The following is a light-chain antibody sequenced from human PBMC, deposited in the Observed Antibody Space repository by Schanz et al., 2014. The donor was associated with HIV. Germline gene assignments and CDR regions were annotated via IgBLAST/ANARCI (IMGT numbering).Light chain of an antibody. J-gene: IGLJ3*02. CDR2: GNT. CDR1: RSNIGAGYD. V-gene: IGLV1-40*01. CDR3: QSFDSSLNGVV. Sequence: QSVLTQPPSVSGAPGQRVTISCTGSRSNIGAGYDVHWYQHLPGTAPKLLIYGNTNRPSGVPDRFSGSKSGSSASLAISGLQADDEADYFCQSFDSSLNGVVFGGGTKLTVL.